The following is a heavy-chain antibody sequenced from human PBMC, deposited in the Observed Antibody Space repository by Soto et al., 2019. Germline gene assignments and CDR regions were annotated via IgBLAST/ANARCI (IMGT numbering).Heavy chain of an antibody. CDR2: ISYDGGNK. V-gene: IGHV3-30*18. CDR3: AKDLAPGIAVAGANWFDP. J-gene: IGHJ5*02. Sequence: GGSLRLSCAASGFTFSSYGMHWVRQAPGKGLEWVAVISYDGGNKYYADSVKGRFTISRDNSKNTLYLQMNSLRAEDTAVYYCAKDLAPGIAVAGANWFDPWGQGTLVTVSS. CDR1: GFTFSSYG. D-gene: IGHD6-19*01.